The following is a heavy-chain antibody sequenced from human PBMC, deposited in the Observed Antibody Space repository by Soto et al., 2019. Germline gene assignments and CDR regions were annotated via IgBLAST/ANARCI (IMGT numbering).Heavy chain of an antibody. CDR3: TSLSPIYCSSTSCAPSGYYYGMDV. Sequence: GGSLRLSCAASGFTFSGSAMHWVRQASGKGLEWVGRIRSKANSYATAYAASVKGRFTISRDDSKNTAYLQMNSLKTEDTAVYYCTSLSPIYCSSTSCAPSGYYYGMDVWGQGTTVTVSS. D-gene: IGHD2-2*01. J-gene: IGHJ6*02. V-gene: IGHV3-73*01. CDR1: GFTFSGSA. CDR2: IRSKANSYAT.